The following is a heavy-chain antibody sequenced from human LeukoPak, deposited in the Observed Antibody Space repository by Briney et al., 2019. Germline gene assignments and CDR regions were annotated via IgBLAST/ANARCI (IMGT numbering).Heavy chain of an antibody. V-gene: IGHV3-30*02. D-gene: IGHD6-13*01. Sequence: GSLRLSCAASGFTFSSYAMSWVRQAPGKGLEWVAFIRYDGSNKYYADSVKGRFTISRDNSKNTLYLQMNSLRAEDTAVYYCAKLVAAAGLVDYWGQGTLVTVSS. CDR2: IRYDGSNK. CDR3: AKLVAAAGLVDY. CDR1: GFTFSSYA. J-gene: IGHJ4*02.